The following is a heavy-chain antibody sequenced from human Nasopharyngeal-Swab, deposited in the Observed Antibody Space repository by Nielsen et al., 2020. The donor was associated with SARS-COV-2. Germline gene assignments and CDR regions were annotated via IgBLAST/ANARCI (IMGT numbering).Heavy chain of an antibody. J-gene: IGHJ6*02. Sequence: GGSLRLSCKRSGYSFTTYWTGWVRQMHGKGLEWMGIIYPGDSNTRYSTSFQGQVTISVDKYSSTAYLQWSSLKASDTAIYYCARPMRPMGHYYFGMDVWGQGTTVTVSS. CDR2: IYPGDSNT. CDR1: GYSFTTYW. CDR3: ARPMRPMGHYYFGMDV. V-gene: IGHV5-51*01. D-gene: IGHD1-26*01.